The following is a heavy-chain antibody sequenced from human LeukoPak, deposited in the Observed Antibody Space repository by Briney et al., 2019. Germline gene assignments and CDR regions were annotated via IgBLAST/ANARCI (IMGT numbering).Heavy chain of an antibody. CDR3: ARGRYYYGSGRLPDYYYGMDV. V-gene: IGHV3-48*01. D-gene: IGHD3-10*01. CDR2: ISSSSSTI. J-gene: IGHJ6*02. Sequence: GGSLRLSCAASGFTFSSHSMNWVRQAPGKGLEWVSYISSSSSTIYYADSVKGRFTISRDNSKNTLYLQMNSLRAEDTAVYYCARGRYYYGSGRLPDYYYGMDVWGQGTTVTVSS. CDR1: GFTFSSHS.